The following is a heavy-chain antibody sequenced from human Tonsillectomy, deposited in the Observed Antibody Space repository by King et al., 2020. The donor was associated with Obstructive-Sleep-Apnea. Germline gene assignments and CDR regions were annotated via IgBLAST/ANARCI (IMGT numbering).Heavy chain of an antibody. CDR1: GFTFSSYW. CDR2: INQHGSEK. CDR3: AGTGTIGVAGSLDY. J-gene: IGHJ4*02. Sequence: VQLVESGGGLVQPGGSLRLSCAASGFTFSSYWMTWVRQAPGKGLEWVANINQHGSEKHYVDSVKGRFTISRDNDKNFLSLQMNSLRAEDTAVYYCAGTGTIGVAGSLDYWGQGTLVTVSS. D-gene: IGHD6-13*01. V-gene: IGHV3-7*03.